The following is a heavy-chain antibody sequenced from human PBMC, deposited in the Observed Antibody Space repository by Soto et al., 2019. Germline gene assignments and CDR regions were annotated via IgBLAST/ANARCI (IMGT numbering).Heavy chain of an antibody. J-gene: IGHJ5*02. V-gene: IGHV4-31*03. CDR3: ARDHRYYYDSSGYYDSWFDP. D-gene: IGHD3-22*01. CDR1: GGSISSGGYY. CDR2: IYYSGST. Sequence: SETLSLTCTVSGGSISSGGYYWSWIRQHPWKGLEWIGYIYYSGSTYYNPSLKSRVTISVDTSKNQFSLKLSSVTAADTAVYYCARDHRYYYDSSGYYDSWFDPWGQGXLVTVYS.